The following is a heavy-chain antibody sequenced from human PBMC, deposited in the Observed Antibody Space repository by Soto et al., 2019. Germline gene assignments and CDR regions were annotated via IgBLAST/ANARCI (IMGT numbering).Heavy chain of an antibody. Sequence: SETLSLTCTVSGGSISSGDYYWSWIRQPPGKGLEWIGYIYYSGSTYYNPSLKSRVTISVDTSKNQFSLKLSSVTAADTAVYYCARGQYGGNSGTYWGQGTLVTVSS. D-gene: IGHD2-21*02. CDR2: IYYSGST. CDR1: GGSISSGDYY. V-gene: IGHV4-30-4*01. CDR3: ARGQYGGNSGTY. J-gene: IGHJ4*02.